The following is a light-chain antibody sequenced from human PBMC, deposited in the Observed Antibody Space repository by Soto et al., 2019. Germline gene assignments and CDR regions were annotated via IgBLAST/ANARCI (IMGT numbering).Light chain of an antibody. CDR1: SSDVGGYNY. J-gene: IGLJ1*01. CDR3: SSYTSSSTLIV. CDR2: DVS. Sequence: QSALTQPASVSGSPGQSITISCTGTSSDVGGYNYVSWYQQHPGKAPKLMIYDVSNRPSGVSNRFSGFKSGNTASLTISGLQAEDEADYYCSSYTSSSTLIVFGTGTKLPS. V-gene: IGLV2-14*01.